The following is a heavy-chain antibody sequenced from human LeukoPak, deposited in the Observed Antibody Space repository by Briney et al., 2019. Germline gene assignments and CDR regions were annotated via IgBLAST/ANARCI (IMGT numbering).Heavy chain of an antibody. J-gene: IGHJ4*02. V-gene: IGHV3-66*02. CDR2: IYGGGSA. CDR3: ARELWFGEAFDY. Sequence: GGSLRLSCAASRFTVSNNYMSWVRQAPGKGLEWVSVIYGGGSAYYPDSVKGRFTISRDNSKNTLYLQMNSLRAEDTAVYYCARELWFGEAFDYWGQGTLVTVSS. CDR1: RFTVSNNY. D-gene: IGHD3-10*01.